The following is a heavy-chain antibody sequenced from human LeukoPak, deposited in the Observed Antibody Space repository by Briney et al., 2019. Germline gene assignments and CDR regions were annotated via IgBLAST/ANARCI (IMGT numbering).Heavy chain of an antibody. CDR1: GFTFSSYS. J-gene: IGHJ4*02. Sequence: PGGSLRLSCAASGFTFSSYSMNWVRQAPGKGLEWVSSISSSSSYIYYADSVKGRFTISRDNAKNSLYLQMNSLRAEDTAVYYCVRDPDYYDSSGPGDYWGQGTLVTVSS. CDR2: ISSSSSYI. CDR3: VRDPDYYDSSGPGDY. D-gene: IGHD3-22*01. V-gene: IGHV3-21*01.